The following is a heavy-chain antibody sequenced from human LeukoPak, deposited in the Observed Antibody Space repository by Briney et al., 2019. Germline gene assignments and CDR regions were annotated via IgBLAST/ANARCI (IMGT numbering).Heavy chain of an antibody. Sequence: PGGSLRLSCAASGFTFSGSAMHWVRQASGKGLEWVGRIRSKANSYATAYAASVKGRFTISRDDSKNTAYLQMNSLKTEDTAVYYCTRRTEDAFDIWGQGTMVTVSS. J-gene: IGHJ3*02. CDR1: GFTFSGSA. D-gene: IGHD2-8*02. V-gene: IGHV3-73*01. CDR2: IRSKANSYAT. CDR3: TRRTEDAFDI.